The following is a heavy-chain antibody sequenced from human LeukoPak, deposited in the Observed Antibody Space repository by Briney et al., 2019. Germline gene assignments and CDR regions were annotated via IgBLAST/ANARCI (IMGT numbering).Heavy chain of an antibody. D-gene: IGHD5-18*01. V-gene: IGHV3-73*01. Sequence: GGSLRLSCAASGFTFSGSAMHWVRQASGKGLEWVGRIRSKANSYATAYAASGRGRITVYRDDSKTTTYLQMNSLKTEDTAVYYCTTPGRAYSYVPYYYMDVWGKGTTVTVSS. CDR3: TTPGRAYSYVPYYYMDV. CDR2: IRSKANSYAT. J-gene: IGHJ6*03. CDR1: GFTFSGSA.